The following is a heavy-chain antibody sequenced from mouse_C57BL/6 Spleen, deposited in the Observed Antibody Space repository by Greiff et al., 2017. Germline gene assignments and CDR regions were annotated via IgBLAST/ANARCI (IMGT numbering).Heavy chain of an antibody. V-gene: IGHV6-6*01. J-gene: IGHJ2*01. CDR1: GFTFSDAW. CDR2: IRNKANNHAT. Sequence: EVKLVESGGGLVQPGGSMKLSCAASGFTFSDAWMDWVRQSPEKGLEWVAEIRNKANNHATYYAESVKGRFTISRDDSKSSVYLQMNSLRAEDTGIYYCTRSQYYGRNYFDYWGQGTTLTVSS. CDR3: TRSQYYGRNYFDY. D-gene: IGHD1-1*01.